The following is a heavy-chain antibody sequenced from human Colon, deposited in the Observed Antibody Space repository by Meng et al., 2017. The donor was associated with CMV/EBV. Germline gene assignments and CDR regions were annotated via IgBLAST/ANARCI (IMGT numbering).Heavy chain of an antibody. CDR3: VRGGYSGTQTGGVQEY. CDR2: ISTNRNT. D-gene: IGHD5-12*01. V-gene: IGHV4-4*07. Sequence: VALQGSGPGLVNPSETLSLACTVPGGPISTDYRSWIRQPAGEGLEWLGRISTNRNTDYNPSLNSRATIWLDTSNNQFSLKLTSVTAADTAVYYCVRGGYSGTQTGGVQEYWGQGTLVTVSS. J-gene: IGHJ4*02. CDR1: GGPISTDY.